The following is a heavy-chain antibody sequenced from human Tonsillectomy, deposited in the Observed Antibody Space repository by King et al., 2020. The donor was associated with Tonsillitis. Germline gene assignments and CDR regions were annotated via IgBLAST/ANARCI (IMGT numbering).Heavy chain of an antibody. CDR3: AKELWDEVGYGFDI. CDR2: ISGSGGST. CDR1: GFPFNNYA. J-gene: IGHJ3*02. D-gene: IGHD1-26*01. Sequence: VQLVESGGGLVQPGGSLRLSCAASGFPFNNYAMSWVRQPPGKGLEGVSAISGSGGSTYYADSVKGRFTISRDNSKNTQYLQMNSLRVEDTAVYYCAKELWDEVGYGFDIWGQGTMVTVSS. V-gene: IGHV3-23*04.